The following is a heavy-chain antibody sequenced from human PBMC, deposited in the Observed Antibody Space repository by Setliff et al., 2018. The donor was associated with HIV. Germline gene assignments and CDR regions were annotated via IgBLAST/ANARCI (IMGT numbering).Heavy chain of an antibody. CDR1: GFIFSEHY. Sequence: GGSLRLSCAASGFIFSEHYMSWIRQAPGKGLEWVSYISSGGTILHYADSVKGRFTISRDNAKNSLYLQMDSLRAEDTAVYYCVRDFHWAFDYWGQGTPVTVS. D-gene: IGHD7-27*01. V-gene: IGHV3-11*04. CDR3: VRDFHWAFDY. J-gene: IGHJ4*02. CDR2: ISSGGTIL.